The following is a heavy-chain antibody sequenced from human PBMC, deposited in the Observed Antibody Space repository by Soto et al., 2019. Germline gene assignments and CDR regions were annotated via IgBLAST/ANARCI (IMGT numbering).Heavy chain of an antibody. CDR3: ARKDKSGYFNWFDP. Sequence: GESLKISCKGSGYTFTDYWIGWVRQLPGKGLEWMGIIYPGDSDTRYSPSFQGQVTISADRSTSTVFLQWASLKASDTAVYFCARKDKSGYFNWFDPWGQGTLVTVS. D-gene: IGHD3-22*01. CDR2: IYPGDSDT. J-gene: IGHJ5*02. CDR1: GYTFTDYW. V-gene: IGHV5-51*01.